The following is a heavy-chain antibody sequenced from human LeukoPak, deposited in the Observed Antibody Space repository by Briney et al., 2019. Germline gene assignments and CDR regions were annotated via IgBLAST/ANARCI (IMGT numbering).Heavy chain of an antibody. D-gene: IGHD6-13*01. CDR3: AREAVRQQLDLDY. J-gene: IGHJ4*02. CDR2: IIPILGIA. CDR1: GGTFSSYT. V-gene: IGHV1-69*04. Sequence: SVKVSCKASGGTFSSYTISWVRQAPGQGLEWMGRIIPILGIANYAQKFQGRVTITADESTSTAYMELSSLRSEDTAVYYCAREAVRQQLDLDYWGQGTLVTVSS.